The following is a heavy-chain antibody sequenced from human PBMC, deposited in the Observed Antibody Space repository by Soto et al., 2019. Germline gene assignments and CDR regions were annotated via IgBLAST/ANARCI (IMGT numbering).Heavy chain of an antibody. Sequence: GGSLRLSCVASGLTFGSRAISWVRQAPGEGLQWVATITDNGGDAKYADSVRGRFVISRDNSKKTLYLQMTSLTAEDSAMYFCARGWTESYTGSRIFDFLGRGTLITVCS. J-gene: IGHJ4*02. D-gene: IGHD3-10*01. CDR2: ITDNGGDA. V-gene: IGHV3-23*01. CDR1: GLTFGSRA. CDR3: ARGWTESYTGSRIFDF.